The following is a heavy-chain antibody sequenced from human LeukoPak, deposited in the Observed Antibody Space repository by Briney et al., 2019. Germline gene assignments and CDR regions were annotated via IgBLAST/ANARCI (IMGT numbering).Heavy chain of an antibody. D-gene: IGHD6-13*01. CDR2: INTDGSST. CDR1: GFTFSSYW. J-gene: IGHJ4*02. CDR3: ARVSSSSWWALDY. Sequence: GSLRLSCAASGFTFSSYWMHWVRQAPGKGLVWVSRINTDGSSTSYAASVKGRFTISRDNAKNTLYLQMNSLRAEDTAVYYCARVSSSSWWALDYWGQGTLVTVSS. V-gene: IGHV3-74*01.